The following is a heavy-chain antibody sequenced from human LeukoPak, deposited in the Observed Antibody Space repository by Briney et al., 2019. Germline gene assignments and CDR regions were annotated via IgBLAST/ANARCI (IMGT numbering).Heavy chain of an antibody. CDR2: ISAYNCNT. J-gene: IGHJ5*02. Sequence: GASVKVSCKASGYTFTSYGISWVRQAPGQGLEWMVWISAYNCNTNYAQKLQCRVTMTTDTSTRTANLDLRSLRSDDTAVYYFARYVERGGNWFDPWGQGTLVTVSS. D-gene: IGHD1-1*01. CDR3: ARYVERGGNWFDP. CDR1: GYTFTSYG. V-gene: IGHV1-18*01.